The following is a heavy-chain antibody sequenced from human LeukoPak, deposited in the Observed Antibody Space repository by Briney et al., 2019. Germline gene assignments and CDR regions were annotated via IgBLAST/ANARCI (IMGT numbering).Heavy chain of an antibody. CDR3: AREIPAVRGVIRP. V-gene: IGHV4-31*03. D-gene: IGHD3-10*01. CDR1: GGSISSGGYY. J-gene: IGHJ5*02. Sequence: PSETLSLTCTVSGGSISSGGYYWSWIRQHPGKGLEWIGYIYYSGSTYYNPSLKSRVTISVDTSKNQFSLKLSSVTAADTAVYYCAREIPAVRGVIRPWGQGTLDTVSS. CDR2: IYYSGST.